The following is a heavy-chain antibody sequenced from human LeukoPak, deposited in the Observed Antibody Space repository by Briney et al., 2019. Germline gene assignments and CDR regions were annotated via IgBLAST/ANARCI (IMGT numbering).Heavy chain of an antibody. Sequence: SETLSLTCTVSGGSISTYYWNWIRQPAGKGLEWIGRIYTTGITNYNPSLKSRVSVSVDTSKNQFSLKLSSVTAADTAVYYCARGKVVAGTPGQNSWDSWGQGTLVTVSS. V-gene: IGHV4-4*07. CDR1: GGSISTYY. J-gene: IGHJ4*02. D-gene: IGHD6-19*01. CDR3: ARGKVVAGTPGQNSWDS. CDR2: IYTTGIT.